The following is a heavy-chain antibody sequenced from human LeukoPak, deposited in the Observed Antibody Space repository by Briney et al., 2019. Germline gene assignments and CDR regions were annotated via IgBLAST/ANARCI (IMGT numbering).Heavy chain of an antibody. V-gene: IGHV3-74*01. D-gene: IGHD3-10*01. J-gene: IGHJ6*02. CDR3: ARDLGGSGRYGLDV. CDR2: INTDGSST. Sequence: INTDGSSTSYADSVKGRFTISRDNAKNTLYLQMNSLRAEDTAVYYCARDLGGSGRYGLDVWGQGTTVTVSS.